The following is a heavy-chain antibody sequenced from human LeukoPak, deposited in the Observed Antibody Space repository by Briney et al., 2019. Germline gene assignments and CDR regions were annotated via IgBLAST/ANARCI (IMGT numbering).Heavy chain of an antibody. V-gene: IGHV3-9*01. D-gene: IGHD1-1*01. J-gene: IGHJ4*02. CDR3: AKDKGKTGTGTIDS. CDR2: ITWNSNGI. Sequence: PGRSLRLSCAASGFSFNDYAMHWVRQAPGKGLEWVSGITWNSNGIAYADSVKGRLTISRDNAKNSLYVQIDSLRPEDTAFYYCAKDKGKTGTGTIDSWGQGTLVTVSS. CDR1: GFSFNDYA.